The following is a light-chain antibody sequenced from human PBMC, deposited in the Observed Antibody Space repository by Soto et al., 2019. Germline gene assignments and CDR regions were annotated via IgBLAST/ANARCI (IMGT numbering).Light chain of an antibody. V-gene: IGKV3-15*01. CDR1: QSVSSN. CDR2: GAS. J-gene: IGKJ1*01. Sequence: EIVMTQSPATLSVSPGERATLSCRASQSVSSNLAWYQLKPGQAPRLLIYGASTTATGIPARFSGSGSGTEFTLTISSLQSEDFAVYYCQQYNNWPRTFGQGTKVEIK. CDR3: QQYNNWPRT.